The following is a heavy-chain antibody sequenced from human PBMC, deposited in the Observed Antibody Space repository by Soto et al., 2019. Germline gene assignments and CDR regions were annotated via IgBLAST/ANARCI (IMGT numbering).Heavy chain of an antibody. CDR3: AGEIAADGTFSSRFDP. CDR2: IYHSGST. CDR1: SGSISSSNW. J-gene: IGHJ5*02. D-gene: IGHD6-13*01. Sequence: QVQLQESGPGLVKPSVTLSLTGAVSSGSISSSNWWSWVRQPPGKGLDWIGEIYHSGSTNYNPPLKSRVTISVDKSRTQFALKLSSVTAADTAVYYCAGEIAADGTFSSRFDPWGQGTLVTVSS. V-gene: IGHV4-4*02.